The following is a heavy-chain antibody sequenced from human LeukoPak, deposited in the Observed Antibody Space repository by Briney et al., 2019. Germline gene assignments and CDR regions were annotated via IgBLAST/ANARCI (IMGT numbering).Heavy chain of an antibody. Sequence: ASVKVSCKASGYTFTSYDISWVRQATGQGLEWMGWMNPNSGNTGYAQKFQGRVTMTRNTSISTAYMELSSLRSEDTAVYYCARVFADPNWFDPWGQGTLVTVSS. D-gene: IGHD3-3*01. V-gene: IGHV1-8*01. CDR3: ARVFADPNWFDP. J-gene: IGHJ5*02. CDR2: MNPNSGNT. CDR1: GYTFTSYD.